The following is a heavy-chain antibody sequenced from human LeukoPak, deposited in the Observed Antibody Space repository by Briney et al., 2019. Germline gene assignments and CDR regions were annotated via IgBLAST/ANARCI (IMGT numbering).Heavy chain of an antibody. CDR3: ARSVRPSRLGY. V-gene: IGHV3-23*01. J-gene: IGHJ4*02. D-gene: IGHD3-10*01. Sequence: PGGSLRLSCTASGFTFDNYAMIWVRQASGKGLEWVSVISGSGDGTDSADSVRGRFTISRDNSKNTLYLQMNSLRAEDTAVYYCARSVRPSRLGYWGQGTLVTVSS. CDR1: GFTFDNYA. CDR2: ISGSGDGT.